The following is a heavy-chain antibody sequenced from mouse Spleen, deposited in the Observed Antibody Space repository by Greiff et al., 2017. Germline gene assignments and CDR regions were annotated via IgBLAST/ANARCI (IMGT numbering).Heavy chain of an antibody. D-gene: IGHD2-4*01. V-gene: IGHV2-2*01. CDR3: ARLYDYDGYFDV. J-gene: IGHJ1*03. CDR2: IWSGGST. Sequence: QVQLQQSGPGLVQPSQSLSITCTVSGFSLTSYGVHWVRQSPGKGLEWLGVIWSGGSTDYNAAFISRLSISKDNSKSQVFFKMNSLQADDTAIYYCARLYDYDGYFDVWGTGTTVTVSS. CDR1: GFSLTSYG.